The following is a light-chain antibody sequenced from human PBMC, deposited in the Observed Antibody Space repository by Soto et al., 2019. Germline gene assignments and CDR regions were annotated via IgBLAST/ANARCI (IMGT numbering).Light chain of an antibody. CDR3: QQYGSSPQA. Sequence: EIVLTLSQDTLSVCPGEGAAISCMAGQNIHTNLAWYQQKPGQAPRLLFYGASTGATGLPARFSGSGSGTDFTLTISRLEPEDFAVYYCQQYGSSPQAFGQGTKVDIK. V-gene: IGKV3-20*01. J-gene: IGKJ1*01. CDR2: GAS. CDR1: QNIHTN.